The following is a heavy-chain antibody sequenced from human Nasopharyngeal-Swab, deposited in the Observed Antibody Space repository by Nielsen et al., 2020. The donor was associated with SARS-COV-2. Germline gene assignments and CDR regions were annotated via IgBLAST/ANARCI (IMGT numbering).Heavy chain of an antibody. J-gene: IGHJ4*02. V-gene: IGHV3-73*01. CDR3: TTDFYFDY. CDR2: IGDKEHNYAT. Sequence: GESLKISCAASGFIFSDYGLHWVRQASGKGLEWVGRIGDKEHNYATTYGASVQGRFTISRDDSKNTAFLQMDGLKTEDTALYYCTTDFYFDYWGQGALVTVSS. CDR1: GFIFSDYG.